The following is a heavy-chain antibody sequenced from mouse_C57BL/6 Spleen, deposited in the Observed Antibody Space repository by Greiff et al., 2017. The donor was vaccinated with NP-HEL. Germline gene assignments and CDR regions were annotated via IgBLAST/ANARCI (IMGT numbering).Heavy chain of an antibody. D-gene: IGHD1-1*01. CDR1: GYSFTGYY. V-gene: IGHV1-42*01. Sequence: EVQLQQSGPELVKPGASVKISCKASGYSFTGYYMNWVKQSPEKSLEWIGEINPSTGGTTYNQKFKAKATLTVDKSSSTAYMQLKSLTSEDSAVYYCARRTVVADWSFDVWGTGTTVTVSS. CDR2: INPSTGGT. J-gene: IGHJ1*03. CDR3: ARRTVVADWSFDV.